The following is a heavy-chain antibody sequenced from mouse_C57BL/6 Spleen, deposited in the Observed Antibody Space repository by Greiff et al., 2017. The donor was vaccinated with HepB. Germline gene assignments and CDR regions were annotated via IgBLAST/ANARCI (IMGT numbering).Heavy chain of an antibody. D-gene: IGHD1-1*01. CDR2: INPSSGYT. V-gene: IGHV1-7*01. Sequence: QVQLKESGAELAKPGASVKLSCKASGYTFTSYWMHWVKQRPGQGLEWIGYINPSSGYTKYNQKFKDKATLTADKSSSTAYRRLSSLTCEDSAVYYCAGDYYYGSSFYYYAMDYWGQGTSVTVSS. CDR3: AGDYYYGSSFYYYAMDY. J-gene: IGHJ4*01. CDR1: GYTFTSYW.